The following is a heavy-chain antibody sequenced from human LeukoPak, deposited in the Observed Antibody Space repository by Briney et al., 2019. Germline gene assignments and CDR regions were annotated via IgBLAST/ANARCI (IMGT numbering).Heavy chain of an antibody. CDR3: ARSLDCSSTSCYERFDY. CDR1: GGTFSSYA. CDR2: IIPILGIA. D-gene: IGHD2-2*01. Sequence: GASVKVSCKASGGTFSSYAISWVRQAPGQGLEWMGRIIPILGIANYAQKFQGRVTITADKSTSTAYMELSSLRSEDTAVYHCARSLDCSSTSCYERFDYWGQGTLVTVSS. J-gene: IGHJ4*02. V-gene: IGHV1-69*04.